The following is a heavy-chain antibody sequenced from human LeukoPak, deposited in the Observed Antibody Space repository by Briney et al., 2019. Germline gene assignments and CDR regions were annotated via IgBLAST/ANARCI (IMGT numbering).Heavy chain of an antibody. CDR1: GFTFEDYV. Sequence: GGSLRLSCAASGFTFEDYVMHWVRQVPGEGLEWVSGISWNSGSIGYAGSVKGRFTISRDNAKNSLYLQMNSLRTEDTALYYCATELSWFGESTMDVWGQGTTVTVSS. J-gene: IGHJ6*02. D-gene: IGHD3-10*01. V-gene: IGHV3-9*01. CDR3: ATELSWFGESTMDV. CDR2: ISWNSGSI.